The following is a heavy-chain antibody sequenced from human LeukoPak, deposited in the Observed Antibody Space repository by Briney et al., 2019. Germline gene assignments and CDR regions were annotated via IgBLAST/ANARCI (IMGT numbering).Heavy chain of an antibody. CDR1: GFTFSSYG. D-gene: IGHD3-16*01. Sequence: GGPLRLSCAASGFTFSSYGMHWVRQAPGKGLEWVAVISYDGSNKYYADSVKGRFTISRDNSKNTLYLQMNSLRAEDTAVYYCAKEKYDYVWGSYWGPDYWGQGTLVTVSS. V-gene: IGHV3-30*18. J-gene: IGHJ4*02. CDR2: ISYDGSNK. CDR3: AKEKYDYVWGSYWGPDY.